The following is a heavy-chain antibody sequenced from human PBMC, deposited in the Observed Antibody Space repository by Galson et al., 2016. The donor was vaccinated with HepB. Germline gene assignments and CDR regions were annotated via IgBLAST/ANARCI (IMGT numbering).Heavy chain of an antibody. CDR2: INSSCSYI. J-gene: IGHJ5*01. CDR3: AKDVGLGSGWWSLDS. Sequence: SLRLSCAASGFTFSSYTKNWVRQAPEKGLEWVSSINSSCSYIKYADSMKGRFTISRGNAKNSLYLQINGVRAEDTAIYYCAKDVGLGSGWWSLDSWGHGALVTVSS. D-gene: IGHD6-19*01. V-gene: IGHV3-21*01. CDR1: GFTFSSYT.